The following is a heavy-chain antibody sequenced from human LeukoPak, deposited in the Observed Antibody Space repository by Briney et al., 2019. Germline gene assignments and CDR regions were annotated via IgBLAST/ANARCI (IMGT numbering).Heavy chain of an antibody. CDR2: ISGYGTYM. V-gene: IGHV3-21*01. CDR1: GFTFSSYS. Sequence: GGSLRLSCAASGFTFSSYSMNWVRQAPGKGLEWVSSISGYGTYMYDADSVKGRFTISRDNAKNSLYLQMNSLRAEDTAVDYWGRALHPLRENSGDGLDYYYYYPMAVGAQGTTVTVSS. D-gene: IGHD1-26*01. J-gene: IGHJ6*02. CDR3: GRALHPLRENSGDGLDYYYYYPMAV.